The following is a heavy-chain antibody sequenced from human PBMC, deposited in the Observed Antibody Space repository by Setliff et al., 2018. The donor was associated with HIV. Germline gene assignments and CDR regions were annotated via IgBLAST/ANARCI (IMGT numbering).Heavy chain of an antibody. Sequence: ASVKVSCKASGYTFTSYYMHWVRQAPGQGLEWMGIINPSGGSTTYAQKFQGRVSMTRDTSTSTVYMDLSSLRSEDTAVYYCAWTQDGPGGNYFDHWGQGTLVTV. CDR1: GYTFTSYY. CDR2: INPSGGST. J-gene: IGHJ4*02. CDR3: AWTQDGPGGNYFDH. V-gene: IGHV1-46*01.